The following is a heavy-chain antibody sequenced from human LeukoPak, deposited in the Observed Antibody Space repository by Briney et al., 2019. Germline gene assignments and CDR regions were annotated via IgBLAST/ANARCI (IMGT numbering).Heavy chain of an antibody. CDR1: GYSFTSYW. CDR3: ARLTPPSSCPDY. J-gene: IGHJ4*02. V-gene: IGHV5-51*01. D-gene: IGHD2-15*01. CDR2: IYPGDSDT. Sequence: LGESLKISCKGSGYSFTSYWIGRVRQMPGKGLEWMGIIYPGDSDTRYSPSFHGQVTISADKSISTAYLQWSSLKASDTAMYYCARLTPPSSCPDYWGQGTLVTVSS.